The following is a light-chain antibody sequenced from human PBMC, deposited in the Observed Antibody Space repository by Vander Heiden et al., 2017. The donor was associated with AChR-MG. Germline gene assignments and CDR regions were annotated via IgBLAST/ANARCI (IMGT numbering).Light chain of an antibody. CDR2: KVI. CDR3: SSYTSSSTVV. J-gene: IGLJ2*01. Sequence: QSALTQPASVSGSPGQSITISCTGTSSDVGGYNYVSWYQQNQGKAHKLMIYKVINRPSGVSNRFSGSKSGNTASLTISGLQAEDEADYYCSSYTSSSTVVFGGGTKLTVL. V-gene: IGLV2-14*01. CDR1: SSDVGGYNY.